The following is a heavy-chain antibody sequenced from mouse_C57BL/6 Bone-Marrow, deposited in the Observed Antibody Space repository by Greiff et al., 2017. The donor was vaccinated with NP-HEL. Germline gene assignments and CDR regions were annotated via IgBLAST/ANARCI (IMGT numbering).Heavy chain of an antibody. CDR2: INPSNGGT. CDR3: ARWGPIYYGNYSYAMDY. J-gene: IGHJ4*01. D-gene: IGHD2-1*01. CDR1: GYTFTSYW. Sequence: VQLKQPGTELVKPGASVKLSCKASGYTFTSYWMHWVKQRPGQGLEWIGNINPSNGGTNYNEKFKSKATLTVDKSSSTAYMQLSSLTSEDSAVYYCARWGPIYYGNYSYAMDYWGQGTSVTVSS. V-gene: IGHV1-53*01.